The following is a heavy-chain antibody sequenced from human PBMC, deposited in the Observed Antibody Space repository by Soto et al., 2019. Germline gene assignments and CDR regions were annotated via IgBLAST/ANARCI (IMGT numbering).Heavy chain of an antibody. J-gene: IGHJ6*02. Sequence: QVQLQESGPGLVKPSETLSLTCTVSGGSISSYYWSWIRQPPGKGLEWIGYIYYSGGTNYNPSLKSRVTISVDTSKNQFSLKLSSVTAADKAVYYCARGVDSSSWYYYYYGMDVWGQGTTVTVSS. CDR2: IYYSGGT. V-gene: IGHV4-59*01. CDR1: GGSISSYY. D-gene: IGHD6-13*01. CDR3: ARGVDSSSWYYYYYGMDV.